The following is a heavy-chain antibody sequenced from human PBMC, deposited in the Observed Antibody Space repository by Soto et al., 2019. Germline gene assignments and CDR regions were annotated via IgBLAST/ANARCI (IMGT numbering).Heavy chain of an antibody. CDR1: GGSISSSSYY. J-gene: IGHJ5*02. D-gene: IGHD3-22*01. CDR2: IYYSGST. Sequence: SETLSLTCTVSGGSISSSSYYWGWIRQPPGKGLEWIGSIYYSGSTYYNPSLKSRVTISVETPKNQFSLKASDTAVYFCARKDKSGYFNWFDPWGQGTLVTVSS. CDR3: SGYFNWFDP. V-gene: IGHV4-39*07.